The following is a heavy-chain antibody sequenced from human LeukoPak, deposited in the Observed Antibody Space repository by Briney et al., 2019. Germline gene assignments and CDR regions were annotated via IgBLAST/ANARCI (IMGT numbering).Heavy chain of an antibody. CDR2: ISAYNGNT. Sequence: GASVKVSCKASGYTFTSYGISWVRQANGQGIGWMGWISAYNGNTNYAQKLQGRATMTTDTSTSTAYMELRSLRSDDTAVYYCARDRERVVATMGYYWGQGTLVTVSS. J-gene: IGHJ4*02. CDR3: ARDRERVVATMGYY. V-gene: IGHV1-18*01. CDR1: GYTFTSYG. D-gene: IGHD5-12*01.